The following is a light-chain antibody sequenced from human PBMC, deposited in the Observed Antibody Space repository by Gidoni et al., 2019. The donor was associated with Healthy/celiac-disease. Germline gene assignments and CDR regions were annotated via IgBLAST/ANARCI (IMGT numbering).Light chain of an antibody. CDR2: AAS. CDR1: QSTSSY. J-gene: IGKJ2*01. Sequence: GDRVTITCRASQSTSSYLNWYQQKPGKAPKLLIYAASSLQSGVPSRFSGSGSVTDFTLTISRLQPEYFATYYCQQSYSTPGTFGQGTKLEIK. CDR3: QQSYSTPGT. V-gene: IGKV1-39*01.